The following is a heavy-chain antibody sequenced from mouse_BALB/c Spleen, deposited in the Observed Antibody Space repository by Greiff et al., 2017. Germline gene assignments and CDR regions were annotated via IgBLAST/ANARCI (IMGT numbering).Heavy chain of an antibody. CDR2: ISSGSSTI. Sequence: EVMLVESGGGLVQPGGSRKLSCAASGFTFSSFGMHWVRQAPEKGLEWVAYISSGSSTIYYADTVKGRFTISRDNPKNNLFLQMTSLRSEDTAMYYCARRGTAYYYAMDYWGQGTSVTVSS. D-gene: IGHD1-2*01. J-gene: IGHJ4*01. V-gene: IGHV5-17*02. CDR1: GFTFSSFG. CDR3: ARRGTAYYYAMDY.